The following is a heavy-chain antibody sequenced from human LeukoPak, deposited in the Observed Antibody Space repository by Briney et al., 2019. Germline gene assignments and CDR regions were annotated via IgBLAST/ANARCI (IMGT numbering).Heavy chain of an antibody. J-gene: IGHJ4*02. CDR2: IIPIFGTA. Sequence: GASVKVSCKASGGTFSSYAISWVRQAPGQGLEWVGGIIPIFGTANYALKFQGRVTITTDESTSTAYMELSSLRSEDTVVYYCARGHTEFDYWGQGTLVTVSS. V-gene: IGHV1-69*05. CDR1: GGTFSSYA. CDR3: ARGHTEFDY.